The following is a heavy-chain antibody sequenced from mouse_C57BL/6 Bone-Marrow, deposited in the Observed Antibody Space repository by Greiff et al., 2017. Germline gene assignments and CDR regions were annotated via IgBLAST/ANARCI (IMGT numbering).Heavy chain of an antibody. D-gene: IGHD3-3*01. Sequence: EVQLQESGPVLVKPGASVKMSCKASGYTFTDYYMNWVKQSHGKSLEWIGVINPYNGGTSYNQKFKGKATLTVAKSSSTAYMELNSLTSEDSAVYYCATELSYFDYWGQGTTLTGSS. CDR2: INPYNGGT. V-gene: IGHV1-19*01. CDR1: GYTFTDYY. CDR3: ATELSYFDY. J-gene: IGHJ2*01.